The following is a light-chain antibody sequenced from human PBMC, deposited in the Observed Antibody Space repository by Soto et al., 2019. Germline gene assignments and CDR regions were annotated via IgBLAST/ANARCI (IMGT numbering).Light chain of an antibody. J-gene: IGKJ5*01. V-gene: IGKV1-39*01. Sequence: DIQMTQSPSSLSASVGDRVTITCRASQSISVYLNWYQQKPGKAPKLLIYAASTLQSGVPSRFSGSGSGTDFTLTISSLQPEDFATYYCQRRNSYPITFGQVTRLEIK. CDR3: QRRNSYPIT. CDR1: QSISVY. CDR2: AAS.